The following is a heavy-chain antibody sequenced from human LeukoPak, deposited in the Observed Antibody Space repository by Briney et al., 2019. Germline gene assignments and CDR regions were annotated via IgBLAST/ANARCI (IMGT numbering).Heavy chain of an antibody. D-gene: IGHD6-13*01. CDR2: LGTRAGTT. CDR1: GFSFSNYA. CDR3: AKCGASYSSSCSSAGGMDV. Sequence: PGGSLRLSCLASGFSFSNYAMSWVRQAPGKGLELVAGLGTRAGTTFYADPVRGRFTISRDNSKNTLYLQMNSLRAEDTAVYYCAKCGASYSSSCSSAGGMDVWGQGTTVTVSS. J-gene: IGHJ6*02. V-gene: IGHV3-23*01.